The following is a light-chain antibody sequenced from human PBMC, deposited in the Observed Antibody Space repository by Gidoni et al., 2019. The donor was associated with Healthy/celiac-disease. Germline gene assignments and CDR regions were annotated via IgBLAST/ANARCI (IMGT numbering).Light chain of an antibody. J-gene: IGKJ4*01. Sequence: DIQLTQSPSFPSASVGDRVTITCRASQGISSYLAWYQQKPGKAPKLLIYAASTLQSGVPSRFSGSGSGTEFTLTISSLQPEDFATYYCQQLNSYPRFXGXTKVEIK. CDR3: QQLNSYPR. V-gene: IGKV1-9*01. CDR1: QGISSY. CDR2: AAS.